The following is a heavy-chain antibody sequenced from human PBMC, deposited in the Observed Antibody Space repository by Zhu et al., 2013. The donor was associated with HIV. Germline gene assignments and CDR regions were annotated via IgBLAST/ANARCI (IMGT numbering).Heavy chain of an antibody. J-gene: IGHJ6*03. V-gene: IGHV1-2*02. CDR2: INPNGGGT. CDR1: GYTFTGNY. CDR3: ARSPSPVKNYYYYYYMDV. Sequence: QVHLVQSGAEVKKPGASVKVSCKASGYTFTGNYMHWVRQAPGQGLEWVGWINPNGGGTNYAQKFQGRVTMTRDTSISTAYMELSRLRSDDTAVYYCARSPSPVKNYYYYYYMDVVGQRDVRYTVSS. D-gene: IGHD3-10*01.